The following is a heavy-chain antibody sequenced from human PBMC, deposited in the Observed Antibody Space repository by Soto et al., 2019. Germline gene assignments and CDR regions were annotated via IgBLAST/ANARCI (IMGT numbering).Heavy chain of an antibody. D-gene: IGHD1-26*01. Sequence: EVQLVESGGGLVQSGRSLKLSCAASGFTFSGSSMHWVRQASGKGLEWVGRIRSKVNSYATAYAASVEGRFIISRDDSKNTTYLQMNSLKTEDTAVYYCTRRGTDRWDSGIGYWGQGTLVTVSS. J-gene: IGHJ4*02. CDR3: TRRGTDRWDSGIGY. CDR2: IRSKVNSYAT. CDR1: GFTFSGSS. V-gene: IGHV3-73*02.